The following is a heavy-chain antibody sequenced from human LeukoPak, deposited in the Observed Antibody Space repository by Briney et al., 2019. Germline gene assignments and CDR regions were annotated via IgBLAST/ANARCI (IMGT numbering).Heavy chain of an antibody. V-gene: IGHV1-46*04. CDR1: GYTFTSYY. CDR3: ARDILPSYSGYDRTLPDY. J-gene: IGHJ4*02. Sequence: ASVKVSCSASGYTFTSYYMHCVRQAPGQGLEWMGIINPSGGSTSYAQKLQGRVTMTRDTSTSTVYMELSSLRSEDTAVYYCARDILPSYSGYDRTLPDYWGQGTLVTVSS. CDR2: INPSGGST. D-gene: IGHD5-12*01.